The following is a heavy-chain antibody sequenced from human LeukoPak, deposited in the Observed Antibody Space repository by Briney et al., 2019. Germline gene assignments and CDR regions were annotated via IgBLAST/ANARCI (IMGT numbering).Heavy chain of an antibody. D-gene: IGHD4-23*01. J-gene: IGHJ4*02. Sequence: GGSLRLSCAASGFTFSSYAISWVRQAPGKGLEWVSAISGSGGSTYYADSVKGRFTISRDNSKNTLYLQMNSLRAEDTAVYYCARHVVTPGELDYWGQGNLVTVSS. CDR1: GFTFSSYA. CDR2: ISGSGGST. CDR3: ARHVVTPGELDY. V-gene: IGHV3-23*01.